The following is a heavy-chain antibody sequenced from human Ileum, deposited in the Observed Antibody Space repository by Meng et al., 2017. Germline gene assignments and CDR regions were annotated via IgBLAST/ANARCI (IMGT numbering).Heavy chain of an antibody. V-gene: IGHV1-18*01. CDR3: ARGRVSYTNTGLIGV. J-gene: IGHJ4*02. CDR1: GYTFNSYG. CDR2: INAYNGNT. D-gene: IGHD4-11*01. Sequence: ASVKVSCKASGYTFNSYGINWVRQAPGQGLEWMGWINAYNGNTNYAQKLQGRVTMTTDTSTSTAYMELRSLRSDDTAVYYCARGRVSYTNTGLIGVWGRGTLVTVSS.